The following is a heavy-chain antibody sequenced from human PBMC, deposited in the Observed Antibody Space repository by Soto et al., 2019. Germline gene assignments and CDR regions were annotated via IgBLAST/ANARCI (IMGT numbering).Heavy chain of an antibody. CDR2: IYWDGDK. CDR1: GFSLSSTRMA. Sequence: QITLKESGPTLVKPTQTLTLTCTFSGFSLSSTRMAVGWIRQPPGQALEWLALIYWDGDKRYSPFLKSRLTITKDTSKNQVVLTMSNMDPVDTARYYCAHIVVAGLGYYFDYWGQGTLVTVSS. CDR3: AHIVVAGLGYYFDY. V-gene: IGHV2-5*02. D-gene: IGHD6-19*01. J-gene: IGHJ4*02.